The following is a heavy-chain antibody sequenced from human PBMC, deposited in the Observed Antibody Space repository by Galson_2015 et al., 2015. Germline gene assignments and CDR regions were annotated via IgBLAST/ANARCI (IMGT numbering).Heavy chain of an antibody. D-gene: IGHD6-19*01. J-gene: IGHJ4*02. CDR3: AREPPNETGIAVD. Sequence: SVKVSCKASGYTFTSYAMHWVRQAPGQRLEWMGWINAGNGNTKYSQKFQGRVTITRDTSASTAYMELSSLRSEDTAVYYCAREPPNETGIAVDWGQGTLVTVSS. CDR1: GYTFTSYA. CDR2: INAGNGNT. V-gene: IGHV1-3*01.